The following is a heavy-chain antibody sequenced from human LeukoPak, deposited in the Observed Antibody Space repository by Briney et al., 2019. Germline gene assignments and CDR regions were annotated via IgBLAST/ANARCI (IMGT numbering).Heavy chain of an antibody. D-gene: IGHD2-2*01. V-gene: IGHV3-30-3*01. Sequence: GGSLRLSCAASGFTFSSYAMHWVRQAPGKGLEGVAVISYDGSNKYYADSVKGRFTISRDNSKNTLYLQMNSLRAEDTAVYYCARGYCSSTSCPRSFDPWGQGTLVTVSS. CDR1: GFTFSSYA. CDR3: ARGYCSSTSCPRSFDP. CDR2: ISYDGSNK. J-gene: IGHJ5*02.